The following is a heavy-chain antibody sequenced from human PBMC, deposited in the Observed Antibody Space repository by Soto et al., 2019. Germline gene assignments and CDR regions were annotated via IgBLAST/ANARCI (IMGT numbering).Heavy chain of an antibody. Sequence: SVKVSCKASGGTFSSYTISWVRQAPGQGLEWMGRIIPILGIANYAQKFQGRVTITADKSTSTAYMELSSLRSEDTAVYYCHVNYDFWSGSISRPDMDVWGKGTTVTVSS. CDR2: IIPILGIA. D-gene: IGHD3-3*01. CDR1: GGTFSSYT. CDR3: HVNYDFWSGSISRPDMDV. V-gene: IGHV1-69*02. J-gene: IGHJ6*03.